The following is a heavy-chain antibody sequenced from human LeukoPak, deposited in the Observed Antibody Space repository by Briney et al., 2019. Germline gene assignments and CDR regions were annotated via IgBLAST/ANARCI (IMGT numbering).Heavy chain of an antibody. Sequence: GGSLRLSCAASGFTFSNYWMHWVRQVPGKGLVWVSRIDSDGRTTSHADSVKGRFAISRDNAKNTLYLQMNSLRAEDTAVYYCANSIAAAGHDAFDIWGQGTMVTVSS. J-gene: IGHJ3*02. V-gene: IGHV3-74*01. D-gene: IGHD6-25*01. CDR1: GFTFSNYW. CDR3: ANSIAAAGHDAFDI. CDR2: IDSDGRTT.